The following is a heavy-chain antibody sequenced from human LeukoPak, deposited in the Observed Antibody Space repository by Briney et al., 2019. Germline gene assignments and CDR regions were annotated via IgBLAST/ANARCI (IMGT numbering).Heavy chain of an antibody. Sequence: GGSLRLSCVASGFNFIKNDMHWVRQTTERGLEWVSAIGVGGDTYYADPVKGRFTISRENGKNSVHLQMNSLRAGDTALYFCANAVDHNPLRVEGGSFDCWGQGALVTVSS. D-gene: IGHD5-24*01. CDR1: GFNFIKND. J-gene: IGHJ4*02. CDR2: IGVGGDT. CDR3: ANAVDHNPLRVEGGSFDC. V-gene: IGHV3-13*01.